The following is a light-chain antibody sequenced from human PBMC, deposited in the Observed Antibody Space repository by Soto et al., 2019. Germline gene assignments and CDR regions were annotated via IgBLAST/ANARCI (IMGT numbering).Light chain of an antibody. J-gene: IGKJ1*01. CDR1: QSITIW. CDR3: QHYNSYSWT. CDR2: DAS. Sequence: DIPMTQSPSTLSASVGDRVTITCRASQSITIWLAWYQQKPGKAPKLLIFDASSLESGVPSRFSGSGSGTEFTLTISSLQPDDFATYYCQHYNSYSWTFGQVTKVELK. V-gene: IGKV1-5*01.